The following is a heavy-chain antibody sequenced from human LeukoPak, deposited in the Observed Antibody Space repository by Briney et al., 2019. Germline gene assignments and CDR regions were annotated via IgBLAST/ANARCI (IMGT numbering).Heavy chain of an antibody. Sequence: GASLRLSCAASGFTFSSYAMCWVRRPQGRGCSGSNTYYADSVKGRFTISRDNTKNTLHLQVNSLRAEDTAVYYCVRGSSGNYDTWGQGTLVTVSS. J-gene: IGHJ5*02. CDR2: T. CDR3: VRGSSGNYDT. D-gene: IGHD3-22*01. V-gene: IGHV3-23*01. CDR1: GFTFSSYA.